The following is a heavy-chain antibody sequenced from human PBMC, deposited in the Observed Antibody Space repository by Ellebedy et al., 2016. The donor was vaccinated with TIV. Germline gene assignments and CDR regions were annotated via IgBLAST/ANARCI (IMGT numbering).Heavy chain of an antibody. CDR2: ITHSGST. V-gene: IGHV4-34*01. CDR1: GGSFSGYY. Sequence: MPSETLSLTCAVYGGSFSGYYWSWIRQPPGKGLEWIGEITHSGSTNYNPSLKSRLTISMATSNNQFSLKLSSVTAADTAFYFCARQYNYGTSGYYVDYWGQGTLLTVSS. D-gene: IGHD3-22*01. CDR3: ARQYNYGTSGYYVDY. J-gene: IGHJ4*02.